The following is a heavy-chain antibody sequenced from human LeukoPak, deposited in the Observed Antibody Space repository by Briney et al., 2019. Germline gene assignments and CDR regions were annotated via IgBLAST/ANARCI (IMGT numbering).Heavy chain of an antibody. CDR3: ARLAPNVAIVVVPAASRRCWFDP. V-gene: IGHV4-34*01. D-gene: IGHD2-2*01. CDR1: GFTVSSNY. Sequence: GSLRLSCAASGFTVSSNYMSWIRQPPGKGLEWIGEINHSGSTNYNPSLKSRVTISVDTSKNQFSLKLSSVTAADTAVYYCARLAPNVAIVVVPAASRRCWFDPWGQGTLVTVSS. J-gene: IGHJ5*02. CDR2: INHSGST.